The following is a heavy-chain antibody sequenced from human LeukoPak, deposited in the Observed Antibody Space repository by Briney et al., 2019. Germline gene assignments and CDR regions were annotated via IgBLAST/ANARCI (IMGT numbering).Heavy chain of an antibody. CDR3: ATDQRGNWNDTPRY. CDR1: GFSFSSFW. CDR2: INLDGRGT. J-gene: IGHJ4*02. V-gene: IGHV3-74*01. Sequence: GGSLRLSCSASGFSFSSFWMHWVRQAPGKGLVWVSRINLDGRGTTYADSVKGRFTISRDNAKNTLYLQMNSLRAEDTAMYYCATDQRGNWNDTPRYWGQGTLVTVSS. D-gene: IGHD1-1*01.